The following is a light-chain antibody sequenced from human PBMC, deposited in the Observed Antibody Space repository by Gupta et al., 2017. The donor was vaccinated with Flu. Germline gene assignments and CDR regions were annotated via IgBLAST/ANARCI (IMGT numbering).Light chain of an antibody. CDR2: GAS. CDR3: QQDGSSPYT. V-gene: IGKV3-20*01. Sequence: DIVLTQSPGTLSLSPGERATLSCRASQSVSSSYLAWYQQKPGQARRLLIYGASSRATGIPDRFSGSGSGTDFTLTISRLEPEDFAVYYCQQDGSSPYTFGQGTKMEIK. CDR1: QSVSSSY. J-gene: IGKJ2*01.